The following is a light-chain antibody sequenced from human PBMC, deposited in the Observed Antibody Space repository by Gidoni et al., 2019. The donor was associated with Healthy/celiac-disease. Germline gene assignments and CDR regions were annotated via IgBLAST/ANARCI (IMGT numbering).Light chain of an antibody. Sequence: IQLTRSPSSLSASVGDRVTITCRASQSISSYLDWYQQKPGKAPKLLIYAASSLQSGVPSRFSGSGSGTDFTLTISSLQPEDFATYYCQQSYSTPGTFGGGTKVEIK. CDR3: QQSYSTPGT. CDR1: QSISSY. CDR2: AAS. J-gene: IGKJ4*02. V-gene: IGKV1-39*01.